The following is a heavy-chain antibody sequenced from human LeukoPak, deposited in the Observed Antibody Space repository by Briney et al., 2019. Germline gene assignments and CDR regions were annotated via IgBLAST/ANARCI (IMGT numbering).Heavy chain of an antibody. V-gene: IGHV3-30*18. D-gene: IGHD2-2*01. CDR3: AKDFPVDIVVVPAAMFFDY. CDR2: ISYDGSNK. J-gene: IGHJ4*02. Sequence: GGSLRLSCAASGFTFSSYVMHWVRQAPGKGLEWVAFISYDGSNKYYADSVKGRCTISRDNSKNTVYLQMNSLRAEDTAVYYCAKDFPVDIVVVPAAMFFDYWGQGTLVTVSS. CDR1: GFTFSSYV.